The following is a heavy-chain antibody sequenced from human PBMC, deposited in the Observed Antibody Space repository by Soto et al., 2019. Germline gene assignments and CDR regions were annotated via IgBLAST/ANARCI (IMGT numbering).Heavy chain of an antibody. D-gene: IGHD2-2*01. J-gene: IGHJ4*02. CDR1: GYPFTSYG. Sequence: QVQLVQSGPEVKPPGASVKVSCKASGYPFTSYGISWVRQAPGQGLEWMGWISGYNGDRNYAQKLEGRVTMTTDTSTRTAYMELRSLRSDDTAVYYCARSEDIVEVPAGPAFDYWGQGTLLTVSS. V-gene: IGHV1-18*01. CDR2: ISGYNGDR. CDR3: ARSEDIVEVPAGPAFDY.